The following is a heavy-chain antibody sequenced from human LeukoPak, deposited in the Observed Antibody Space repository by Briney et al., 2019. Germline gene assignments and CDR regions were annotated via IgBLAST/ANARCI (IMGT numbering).Heavy chain of an antibody. D-gene: IGHD1-26*01. Sequence: SVKVSCKASGGTFSSYAISWVRQAPGQGLEWMGGIIPIFGTANYAQKFQGRVTITADESTSTAYMELSSLRCEDTAVYYCASDLGLSWELLNSWGQGTLVTVSS. J-gene: IGHJ4*02. CDR2: IIPIFGTA. CDR1: GGTFSSYA. CDR3: ASDLGLSWELLNS. V-gene: IGHV1-69*13.